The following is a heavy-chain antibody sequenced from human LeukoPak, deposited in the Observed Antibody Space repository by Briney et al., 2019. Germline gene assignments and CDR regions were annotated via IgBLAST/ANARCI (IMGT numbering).Heavy chain of an antibody. CDR3: ARVQYSAYEDAFDI. D-gene: IGHD5-12*01. Sequence: KAGGSLRLSCVASGFTFSNEMNWVRQAPGKGLEWVSYISSSGSTIYYADSVKGRFTISRDNAKNSLYLQMNSLRAEDTAVYYCARVQYSAYEDAFDIWGQGTMVTVSS. CDR2: ISSSGSTI. V-gene: IGHV3-48*03. J-gene: IGHJ3*02. CDR1: GFTFSNE.